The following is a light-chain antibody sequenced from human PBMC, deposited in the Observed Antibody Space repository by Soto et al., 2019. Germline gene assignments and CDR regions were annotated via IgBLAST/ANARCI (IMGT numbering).Light chain of an antibody. V-gene: IGKV1-39*01. CDR3: QQCNSSPQMYI. Sequence: DIQMTQSPSSLSASVGDRVTITCRARQSISNSLNWYQQKPGKAHDLLIYAASNLQSGAPSRFTGSGSGTDFTLTISSLQPEDFTTYYWQQCNSSPQMYIFGQGTKLEIK. CDR2: AAS. CDR1: QSISNS. J-gene: IGKJ2*01.